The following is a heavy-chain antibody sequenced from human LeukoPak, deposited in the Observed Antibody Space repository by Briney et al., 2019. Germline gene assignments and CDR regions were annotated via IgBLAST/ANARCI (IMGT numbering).Heavy chain of an antibody. V-gene: IGHV3-23*01. J-gene: IGHJ4*02. Sequence: GGSLRLSCAASGFTFSSYAMSWVRQAPGKGLEWVSAISGSGGSTYYADSVKGRFTISRDNAKNSLYLQMNSLRAEDMAVYYCARFSGQRSFDYWGQGTLVTVSS. CDR1: GFTFSSYA. CDR2: ISGSGGST. D-gene: IGHD6-19*01. CDR3: ARFSGQRSFDY.